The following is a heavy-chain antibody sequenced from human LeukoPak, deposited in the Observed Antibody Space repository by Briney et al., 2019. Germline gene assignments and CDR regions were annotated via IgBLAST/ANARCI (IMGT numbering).Heavy chain of an antibody. Sequence: SWVRQHPGKGLEWIGYIYYSGSTYYNPSLKSRVTISVDTSKNQFSLKLSSVTAADTAVYYCAREKRDFWSGYYTLDYYYYYGMDVWGQGTTVTVSS. V-gene: IGHV4-31*02. CDR3: AREKRDFWSGYYTLDYYYYYGMDV. J-gene: IGHJ6*02. D-gene: IGHD3-3*01. CDR2: IYYSGST.